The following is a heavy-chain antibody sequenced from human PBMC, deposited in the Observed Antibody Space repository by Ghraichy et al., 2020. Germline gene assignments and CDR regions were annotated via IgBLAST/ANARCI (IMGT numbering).Heavy chain of an antibody. CDR1: GFTLSSYS. J-gene: IGHJ4*02. V-gene: IGHV3-48*02. D-gene: IGHD1-26*01. CDR2: ISSSSRTI. CDR3: ARELGNSGTPDC. Sequence: GGSLRLSCAASGFTLSSYSLNWVRQAPGKGLEWVSYISSSSRTIYYADSVKGRFTISRDNAKNSLYLQMNSLRDEDTAVYYCARELGNSGTPDCWGQGTLVTVSS.